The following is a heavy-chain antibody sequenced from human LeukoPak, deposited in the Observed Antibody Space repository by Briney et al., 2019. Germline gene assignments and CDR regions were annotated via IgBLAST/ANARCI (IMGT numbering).Heavy chain of an antibody. D-gene: IGHD3-22*01. V-gene: IGHV3-23*01. CDR1: GFTFSSYA. Sequence: QAGGSLRLSCAASGFTFSSYAMSWVRQAPGKGLEWVSAISGSGGSTYYADSVKGRFTISRDNSKNTLYLQMNSLRAEDTAVYYCAKPEDIDSSGKPAYYFDYWGQGTLVTVSS. J-gene: IGHJ4*02. CDR2: ISGSGGST. CDR3: AKPEDIDSSGKPAYYFDY.